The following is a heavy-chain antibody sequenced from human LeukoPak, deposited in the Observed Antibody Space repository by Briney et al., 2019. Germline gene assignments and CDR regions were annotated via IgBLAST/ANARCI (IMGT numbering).Heavy chain of an antibody. CDR1: GFTFDDYA. V-gene: IGHV3-33*08. Sequence: GGSLRLSCAASGFTFDDYAMHWVRQAPGKGLEWVAVIWYDGSNKYYADSVKGRFTISRDNSKNTLYLQMNSLRAEDTAVYYCARDAITMVRGVIAYWGQGTLVTVSS. CDR2: IWYDGSNK. J-gene: IGHJ4*02. CDR3: ARDAITMVRGVIAY. D-gene: IGHD3-10*01.